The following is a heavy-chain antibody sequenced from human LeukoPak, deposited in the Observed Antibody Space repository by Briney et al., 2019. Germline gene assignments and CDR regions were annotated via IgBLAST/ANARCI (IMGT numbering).Heavy chain of an antibody. J-gene: IGHJ4*02. CDR2: ISYDGSNK. CDR3: AKRAAAGTFDFDY. D-gene: IGHD6-13*01. V-gene: IGHV3-30*18. CDR1: GFTFSRYG. Sequence: GRSLRLSCAASGFTFSRYGMHWVRQAPGKGLEWVAVISYDGSNKYYADSVKGRFTISRDNSKNTLYLQMNSLRAEDTAVYYCAKRAAAGTFDFDYWGQGTLVTVSS.